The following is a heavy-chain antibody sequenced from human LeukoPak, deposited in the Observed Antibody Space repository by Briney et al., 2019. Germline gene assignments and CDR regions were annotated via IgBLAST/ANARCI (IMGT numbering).Heavy chain of an antibody. CDR1: GFTFSTYW. J-gene: IGHJ6*03. D-gene: IGHD3/OR15-3a*01. V-gene: IGHV3-7*03. Sequence: GGSLRLSCAASGFTFSTYWMSWVRQAPGKGLEWVANIQQDGSEKYYVDSVKGRFTISRDNAKNSLYLQMNSLRAEDTAVYYCARDLDYNGPYYYYMDVWGKGTTVTVSS. CDR3: ARDLDYNGPYYYYMDV. CDR2: IQQDGSEK.